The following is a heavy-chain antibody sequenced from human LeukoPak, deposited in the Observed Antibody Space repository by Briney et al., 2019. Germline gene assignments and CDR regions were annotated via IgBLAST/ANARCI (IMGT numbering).Heavy chain of an antibody. Sequence: SGGSLRLSCAASGFTFSTYGMHWARQAPGKGLEWVALIVYDGGDKYYADSVRGRFTISRDNAKNSLYLQINSLRVEDTAVYYCARGNWGSPLRYFDYWGQGTLVTVSS. CDR1: GFTFSTYG. J-gene: IGHJ4*02. CDR3: ARGNWGSPLRYFDY. D-gene: IGHD7-27*01. V-gene: IGHV3-33*08. CDR2: IVYDGGDK.